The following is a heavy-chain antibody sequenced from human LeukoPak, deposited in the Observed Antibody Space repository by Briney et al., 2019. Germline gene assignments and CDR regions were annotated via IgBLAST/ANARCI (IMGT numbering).Heavy chain of an antibody. Sequence: GGSLRLSCAASGFRFDDYGMSWVRHVPGKGLEWVSGTNWDGASTGYADSVKGRFTISRDNVKNSLYLQMNSLRVEDTALYFCGRVYCSTTSCYDYYDYYMDVCGKGTTVTVSS. CDR3: GRVYCSTTSCYDYYDYYMDV. D-gene: IGHD2-2*01. CDR2: TNWDGAST. J-gene: IGHJ6*03. CDR1: GFRFDDYG. V-gene: IGHV3-20*04.